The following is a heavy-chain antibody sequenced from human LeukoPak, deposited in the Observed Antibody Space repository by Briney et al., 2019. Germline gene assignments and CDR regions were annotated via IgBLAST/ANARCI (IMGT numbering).Heavy chain of an antibody. J-gene: IGHJ6*02. V-gene: IGHV3-33*01. CDR1: GFTFSSYG. D-gene: IGHD2-15*01. CDR3: ARDARYCSGGSCHSLVYYGMDV. CDR2: IWYDGSNK. Sequence: TGGSLRLSCAASGFTFSSYGMHWVRQAPGKGLEWVAVIWYDGSNKYYADSVKGRFTISRDNSKNTLYLQMNSLRAEDTAVYYCARDARYCSGGSCHSLVYYGMDVWGQGTTVTVSS.